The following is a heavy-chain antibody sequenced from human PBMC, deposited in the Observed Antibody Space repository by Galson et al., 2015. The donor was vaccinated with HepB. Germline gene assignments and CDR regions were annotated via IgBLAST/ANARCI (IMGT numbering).Heavy chain of an antibody. CDR2: ISAYNGNT. CDR3: ARDEARVVVPAEVYYYYGMDV. CDR1: GYTFTSYG. V-gene: IGHV1-18*01. D-gene: IGHD2-2*01. J-gene: IGHJ6*02. Sequence: SVKVSCKASGYTFTSYGISWVRQAPGQGLEWMGWISAYNGNTNYAQKLQGRVTMTTDTSTSTAYMELRSLRSDDTAVYYCARDEARVVVPAEVYYYYGMDVWGQGTTVTVSS.